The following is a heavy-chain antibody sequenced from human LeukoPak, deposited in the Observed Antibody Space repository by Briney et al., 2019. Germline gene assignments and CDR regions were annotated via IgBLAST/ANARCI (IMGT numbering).Heavy chain of an antibody. J-gene: IGHJ4*02. D-gene: IGHD1-26*01. CDR1: GFTFSSYA. CDR3: ARDADSGSFDY. CDR2: IYYDGSNK. Sequence: PGRSLRLSCAASGFTFSSYAMHWVRQAPDKGLERVGVIYYDGSNKYYEDSLQSRLTISRDNSMNTVYLQMNSRRAEDTSVYYCARDADSGSFDYWGQGTLVTVSS. V-gene: IGHV3-30-3*01.